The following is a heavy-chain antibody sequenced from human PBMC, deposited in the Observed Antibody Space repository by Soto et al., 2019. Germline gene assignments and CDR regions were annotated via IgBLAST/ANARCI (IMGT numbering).Heavy chain of an antibody. CDR2: ISGTGSSR. D-gene: IGHD3-10*02. J-gene: IGHJ4*02. V-gene: IGHV3-23*01. Sequence: EVQLLESGGGLVQPGGSLRLSCAASGFTFSSYAMNWVRQGPGKGPEWVSGISGTGSSRYYADSVKGRFTISRDNSKTTLYLQMNSLRAEDTAIYYCAKEGTILQCSGSYRFDYWGQGTLVTVPS. CDR1: GFTFSSYA. CDR3: AKEGTILQCSGSYRFDY.